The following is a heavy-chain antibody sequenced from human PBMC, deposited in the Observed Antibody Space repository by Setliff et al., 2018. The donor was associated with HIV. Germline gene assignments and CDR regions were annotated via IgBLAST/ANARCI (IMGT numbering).Heavy chain of an antibody. J-gene: IGHJ6*04. Sequence: ASVKVSCKTSGHPFSNYDIIWVRRATGQGLEWMGWVNPNSGATGYAQKFKDRFIMTRDTSISTAYMELSSLTSEDTAVYYCASGKGVRGVIIRGGLDVWGKGTTVTVSS. D-gene: IGHD3-10*01. CDR3: ASGKGVRGVIIRGGLDV. V-gene: IGHV1-8*01. CDR1: GHPFSNYD. CDR2: VNPNSGAT.